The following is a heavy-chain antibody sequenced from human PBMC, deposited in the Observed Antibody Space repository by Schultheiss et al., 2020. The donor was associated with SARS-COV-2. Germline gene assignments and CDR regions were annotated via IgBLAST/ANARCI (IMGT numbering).Heavy chain of an antibody. CDR2: IKQDGSEK. J-gene: IGHJ4*02. D-gene: IGHD6-13*01. CDR1: GFTFSSYW. V-gene: IGHV3-7*03. Sequence: GESLKISCAASGFTFSSYWMSWVRQAPGKGLEWVANIKQDGSEKDYVDSVKGRFTISRDNAKNSLYLQMNSLRAEDTAVYYCATYSSSWDYFDYWGQGTLVTVSS. CDR3: ATYSSSWDYFDY.